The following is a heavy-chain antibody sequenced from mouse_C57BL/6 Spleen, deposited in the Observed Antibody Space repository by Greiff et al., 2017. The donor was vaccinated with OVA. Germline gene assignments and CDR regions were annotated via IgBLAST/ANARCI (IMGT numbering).Heavy chain of an antibody. CDR1: GYTFTDYN. D-gene: IGHD3-3*01. CDR3: ARSRDAYWYFDV. V-gene: IGHV1-18*01. Sequence: VQLQQSGPELVKPGASVKIPCKASGYTFTDYNMDWVKQSHGKSLEWIGDINPNNGGTIYNQKFKGKATLTVDKSSSTAYMELRSLTSEDTAVYYCARSRDAYWYFDVWGTGTTVTVSS. J-gene: IGHJ1*03. CDR2: INPNNGGT.